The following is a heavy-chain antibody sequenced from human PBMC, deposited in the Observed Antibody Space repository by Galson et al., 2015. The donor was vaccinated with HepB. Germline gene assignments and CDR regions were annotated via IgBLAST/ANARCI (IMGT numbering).Heavy chain of an antibody. CDR2: ISAYNGNT. V-gene: IGHV1-18*04. J-gene: IGHJ2*01. CDR3: ARVAGLVAVAGYYWYFDL. Sequence: SCKASGYTFTSYGISWVRQAPGQGLEWMGWISAYNGNTNYAQKLQGRVTMTTDTSTSTAYMELRSLRSDDTAVYYCARVAGLVAVAGYYWYFDLWGRGTLVTVSS. D-gene: IGHD6-19*01. CDR1: GYTFTSYG.